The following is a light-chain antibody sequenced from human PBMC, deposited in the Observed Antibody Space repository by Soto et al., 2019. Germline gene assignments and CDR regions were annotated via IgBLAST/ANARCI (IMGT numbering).Light chain of an antibody. CDR1: QIVNKNF. CDR2: GAS. CDR3: QQYGSGT. V-gene: IGKV3-20*01. J-gene: IGKJ1*01. Sequence: EILLTQSPGTLSLSPGERATLSCRASQIVNKNFLAWYQQKRGQAPRLLIYGASTRATGIPDRFNGSGSGIDFTLTINRLEPEDFAVYDEQQYGSGTFGQGTKVEIK.